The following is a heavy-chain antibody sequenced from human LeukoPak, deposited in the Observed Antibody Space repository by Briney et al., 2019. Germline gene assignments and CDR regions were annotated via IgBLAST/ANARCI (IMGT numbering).Heavy chain of an antibody. CDR2: INHSGST. CDR3: ARPLAAARWLPLGY. D-gene: IGHD6-13*01. CDR1: GGSFSGYY. V-gene: IGHV4-34*01. Sequence: SETLSLTCAVYGGSFSGYYWSWIRQPPGKGLEWIGEINHSGSTNYNPSLKSRVTISVDTSKNQFSLKLSSVTAADTAVYYCARPLAAARWLPLGYWGQGTLVTVSS. J-gene: IGHJ4*02.